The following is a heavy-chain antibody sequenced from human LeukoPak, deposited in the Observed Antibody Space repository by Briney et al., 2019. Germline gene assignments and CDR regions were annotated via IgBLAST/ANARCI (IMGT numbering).Heavy chain of an antibody. J-gene: IGHJ4*02. D-gene: IGHD5-18*01. CDR2: IRYDGSNT. CDR3: AKGWDVDTAIDY. Sequence: GGSLRLSCAASGFIFSSYGMHWVRQAPGKGLEWVAFIRYDGSNTYYADSVKGRFTISRDNSKNTLYLQMNSLRAEDTAVYYCAKGWDVDTAIDYWGQGTLVTVSS. V-gene: IGHV3-30*02. CDR1: GFIFSSYG.